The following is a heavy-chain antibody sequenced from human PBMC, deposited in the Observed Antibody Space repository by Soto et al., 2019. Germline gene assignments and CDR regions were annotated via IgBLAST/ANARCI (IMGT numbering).Heavy chain of an antibody. CDR2: MNQDGSER. CDR1: GFTFSNYW. V-gene: IGHV3-7*01. J-gene: IGHJ4*02. CDR3: TRDRSGTMLF. D-gene: IGHD1-7*01. Sequence: EVQLVESGGGLVQPGGSLRLSCTASGFTFSNYWMSWVRQAPGEGLEWVTNMNQDGSERYYVDSVKGRFTISRDNAKNSLYLQVSSRRAEDTAIYYCTRDRSGTMLFWGQGTLVTVSS.